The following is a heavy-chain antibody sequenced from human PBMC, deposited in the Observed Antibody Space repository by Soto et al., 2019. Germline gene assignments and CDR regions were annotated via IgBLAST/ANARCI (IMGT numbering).Heavy chain of an antibody. J-gene: IGHJ4*01. CDR3: ARDHYGGMLDL. CDR2: IFCSGNT. Sequence: SETLSLTCTVSGGSILNGGHYWTWVRQHPGKGLEWIGRIFCSGNTNYNPALKSRLTFSLDTAKNQCSTRLKSVTAADTAISYCARDHYGGMLDLWGHAPLV. V-gene: IGHV4-31*03. D-gene: IGHD4-17*01. CDR1: GGSILNGGHY.